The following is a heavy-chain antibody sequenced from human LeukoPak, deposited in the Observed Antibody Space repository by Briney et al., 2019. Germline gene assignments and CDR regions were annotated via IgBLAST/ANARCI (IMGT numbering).Heavy chain of an antibody. CDR1: GGSFSGYY. CDR3: ARVRDTIFGVPRYFQH. J-gene: IGHJ1*01. Sequence: SETLSLTCAVHGGSFSGYYWSWIRQPPGKGLEWIGEINHSGSTNYNPSLKSRVTISVDTSKNQFSLKLSSVTAADTAVYYCARVRDTIFGVPRYFQHWGQGTLVTVSS. V-gene: IGHV4-34*01. D-gene: IGHD3-3*01. CDR2: INHSGST.